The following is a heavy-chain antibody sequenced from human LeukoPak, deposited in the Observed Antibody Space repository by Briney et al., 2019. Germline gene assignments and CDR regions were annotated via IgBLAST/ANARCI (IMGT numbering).Heavy chain of an antibody. D-gene: IGHD3-10*01. V-gene: IGHV1-46*01. J-gene: IGHJ4*02. CDR2: INPSGGST. CDR3: ARVLGPTYYYGSTDDVYALDY. CDR1: GYTFTSYY. Sequence: ASVKVSCKASGYTFTSYYMHWVRQAPGQGLEWMGIINPSGGSTSYAQKFQGRVTMTRDTSTSTVYMELSSLRSEDTAVYYCARVLGPTYYYGSTDDVYALDYWGQGTLVTVSS.